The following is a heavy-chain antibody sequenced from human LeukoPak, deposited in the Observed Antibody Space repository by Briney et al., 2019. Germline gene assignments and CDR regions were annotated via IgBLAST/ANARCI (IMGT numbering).Heavy chain of an antibody. CDR3: ARVGIVLMVYAIRPFDY. V-gene: IGHV3-7*01. J-gene: IGHJ4*02. CDR1: GFTCSSYW. Sequence: PGGSLRLSCAASGFTCSSYWMSWVRQAPGKGLEWVANIKQDGSEKYYVDSVKGRFTISRDNAKNSLYLQMNSLRAEDTAVYYCARVGIVLMVYAIRPFDYWGQGTLVTVSS. CDR2: IKQDGSEK. D-gene: IGHD2-8*01.